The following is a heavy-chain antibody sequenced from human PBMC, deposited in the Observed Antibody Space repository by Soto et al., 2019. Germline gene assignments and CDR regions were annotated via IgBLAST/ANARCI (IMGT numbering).Heavy chain of an antibody. CDR1: GFTFSSYA. D-gene: IGHD5-18*01. V-gene: IGHV3-23*01. CDR3: AKDHGYRYGPTFDY. CDR2: ISGSGGST. Sequence: PGESLTISCAASGFTFSSYAMSWVRQAPGKGLEWVSAISGSGGSTYYADSVKGRFTISRDNSKNTLYLQMNSLRAEDTAVYYCAKDHGYRYGPTFDYRGQGTLVTVSS. J-gene: IGHJ4*02.